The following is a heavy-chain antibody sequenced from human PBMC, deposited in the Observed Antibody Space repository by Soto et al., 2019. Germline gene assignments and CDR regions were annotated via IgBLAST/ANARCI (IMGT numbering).Heavy chain of an antibody. J-gene: IGHJ5*02. CDR3: ARDHADIVVVPAAMGWFDP. V-gene: IGHV3-7*03. Sequence: PGGSLRLSCAASGFTFSSYWMSWVRQAPGKGLGWVANIKQDGSEKYYVDSVKGRFTISRDNAKNSLYLQMNSLRAEDTAVYYCARDHADIVVVPAAMGWFDPWGQGTLVTVSS. CDR1: GFTFSSYW. D-gene: IGHD2-2*01. CDR2: IKQDGSEK.